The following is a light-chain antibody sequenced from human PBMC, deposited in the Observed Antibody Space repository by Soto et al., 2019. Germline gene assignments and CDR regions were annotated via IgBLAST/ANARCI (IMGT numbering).Light chain of an antibody. CDR2: GTS. J-gene: IGKJ1*01. Sequence: EIVLTQSPGTLSLSPGERATLSCRASQSVSSSYLAWYQQKPGQAPRLLIYGTSKRAPGIPDRFSGSGSGTDFPLTISSLEPEEFAVYYGQQYDRSPWTFGQGTKVEIK. CDR1: QSVSSSY. V-gene: IGKV3-20*01. CDR3: QQYDRSPWT.